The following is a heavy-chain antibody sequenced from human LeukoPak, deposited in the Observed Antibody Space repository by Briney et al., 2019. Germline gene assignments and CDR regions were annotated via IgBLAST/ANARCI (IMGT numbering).Heavy chain of an antibody. CDR1: GFTFNSHG. CDR2: ITSGTRT. D-gene: IGHD3-10*01. V-gene: IGHV3-23*01. CDR3: ASNTVGEPHLYYYYMDV. J-gene: IGHJ6*03. Sequence: GGSLRLSCAASGFTFNSHGMNWVRQAPGKGLEWVSGITSGTRTYYADSVKGRFAISRDNSKNTMYLQMNSLRAEDTAVYYCASNTVGEPHLYYYYMDVWGKGTTVTISS.